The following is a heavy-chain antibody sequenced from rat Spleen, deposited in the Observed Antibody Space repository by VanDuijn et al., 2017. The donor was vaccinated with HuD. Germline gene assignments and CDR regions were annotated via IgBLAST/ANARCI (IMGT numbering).Heavy chain of an antibody. CDR1: GFSFSAFP. V-gene: IGHV5-46*01. D-gene: IGHD1-1*01. J-gene: IGHJ2*01. CDR3: TRENYYSGDY. CDR2: IRPSGADT. Sequence: EVQLVESGGGLVQPGRSMKLSCAASGFSFSAFPMAWVRQAPTKGLEWVATIRPSGADTYYRDSVKGRFTISRDNAKSTLYLQMNSLRSEDTATYYCTRENYYSGDYWGQGVMVTVSS.